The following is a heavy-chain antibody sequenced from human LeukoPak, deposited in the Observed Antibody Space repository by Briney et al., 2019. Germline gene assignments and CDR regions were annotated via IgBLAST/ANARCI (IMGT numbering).Heavy chain of an antibody. Sequence: GGSLRLSCAASGITFSRFWMHWVRQVPGKGLVWVSRISGDGSSTNYADSVKGRFTISRDNSKNTLYLQMTSLRVEDTAVYYCAQSGGMDVWGQGTTVTVSS. CDR1: GITFSRFW. CDR2: ISGDGSST. CDR3: AQSGGMDV. V-gene: IGHV3-74*01. J-gene: IGHJ6*02.